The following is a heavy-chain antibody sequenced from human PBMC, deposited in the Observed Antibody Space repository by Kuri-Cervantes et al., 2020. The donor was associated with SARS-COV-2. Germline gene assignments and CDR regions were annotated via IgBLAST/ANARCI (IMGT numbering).Heavy chain of an antibody. CDR3: AKDRAGVHDF. Sequence: GGSLRLSCAASGFTFSSYGMHWVRQAPGKGLVWVAVISYDGSNKYYADSVKGRFTISRDNSKNTLYLQMKSLRDEDTAIYYCAKDRAGVHDFWGQGTLVTVSS. V-gene: IGHV3-30*18. J-gene: IGHJ4*02. D-gene: IGHD2-21*01. CDR2: ISYDGSNK. CDR1: GFTFSSYG.